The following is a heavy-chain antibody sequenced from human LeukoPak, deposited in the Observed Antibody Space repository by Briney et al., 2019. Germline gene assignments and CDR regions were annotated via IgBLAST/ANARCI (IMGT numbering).Heavy chain of an antibody. Sequence: PGGSLRLSCAASGFTLSSYAMSWVRQAPGKGLEWVSAISDSGNTYHADSVKGRFTVSRDNSKNTLYLQMNSLRAEDTAVYFCAKEPHILTGYYTDYFDYWGQGTLVTVSS. CDR1: GFTLSSYA. CDR3: AKEPHILTGYYTDYFDY. CDR2: ISDSGNT. D-gene: IGHD3-9*01. J-gene: IGHJ4*02. V-gene: IGHV3-23*01.